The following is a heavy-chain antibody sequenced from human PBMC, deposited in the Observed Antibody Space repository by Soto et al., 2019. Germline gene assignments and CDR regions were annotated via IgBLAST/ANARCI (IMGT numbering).Heavy chain of an antibody. CDR3: ARTRSVAVPGPFDY. CDR1: GGTFSSYA. CDR2: IIPIFGTA. D-gene: IGHD6-19*01. Sequence: SVKVSCKASGGTFSSYAISWVRQAPGQGLEWMGGIIPIFGTANYAQKFQGRVTITADKSTSTAYMELSSLRSEDTAVYYCARTRSVAVPGPFDYWGQGTLVTVSS. J-gene: IGHJ4*02. V-gene: IGHV1-69*06.